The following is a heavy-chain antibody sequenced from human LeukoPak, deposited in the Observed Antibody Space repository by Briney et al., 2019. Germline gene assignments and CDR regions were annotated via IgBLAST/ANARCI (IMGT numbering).Heavy chain of an antibody. V-gene: IGHV1-24*01. CDR2: FDPEDGET. J-gene: IGHJ5*02. D-gene: IGHD3-9*01. CDR1: GYTLTELS. Sequence: ASVKVSCKVSGYTLTELSMHWVRQAPGKGLEWMGGFDPEDGETIYAQKFQGRVTMTEDTSTDTAYMELSSLGSEDTAVYYCATGPLRYFDWLSHRATGWFDPWGQGTLVTVSS. CDR3: ATGPLRYFDWLSHRATGWFDP.